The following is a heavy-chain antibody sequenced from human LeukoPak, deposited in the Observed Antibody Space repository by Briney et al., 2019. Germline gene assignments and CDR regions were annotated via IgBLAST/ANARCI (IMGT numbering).Heavy chain of an antibody. D-gene: IGHD5-18*01. CDR3: ARRGAMVTGHFDY. J-gene: IGHJ4*02. CDR2: IYYSGST. Sequence: SETLSLTCTVSGGSISSYYWSWIRQPPGKGLEWIGYIYYSGSTNYNPSLKSRVTISVDTSKNQFSLKLSSVTAADTAVYYCARRGAMVTGHFDYWGQGNLVSVSS. V-gene: IGHV4-59*08. CDR1: GGSISSYY.